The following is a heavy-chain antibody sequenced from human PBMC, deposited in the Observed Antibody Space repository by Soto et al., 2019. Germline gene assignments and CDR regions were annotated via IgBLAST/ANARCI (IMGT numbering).Heavy chain of an antibody. J-gene: IGHJ6*03. CDR3: ASVLWYGRFNYYYMDV. CDR2: INAGNGNT. D-gene: IGHD2-15*01. Sequence: QVQLVQSGAEVKKPGASVKVSCKASGYTFTSYAMHWVRQAPGQRLEWMGWINAGNGNTKYSQKFQGRVTITRDTSASPAYMELSSLRSEDTAVYYCASVLWYGRFNYYYMDVWGKGTTVTVSS. CDR1: GYTFTSYA. V-gene: IGHV1-3*01.